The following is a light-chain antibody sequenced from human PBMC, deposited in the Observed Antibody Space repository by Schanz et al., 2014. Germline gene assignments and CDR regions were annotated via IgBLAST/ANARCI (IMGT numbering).Light chain of an antibody. CDR1: ACGVGGYNY. CDR2: DVS. V-gene: IGLV2-14*03. CDR3: SSYTSSTLGV. J-gene: IGLJ3*02. Sequence: MSLSCTACGVGGYNYVFRYLHHAGKAPKLMIFDVSKRPSGVSNRFSGSKSGNTASLTISGLQAEDEADYYCSSYTSSTLGVFGRGTKLTVL.